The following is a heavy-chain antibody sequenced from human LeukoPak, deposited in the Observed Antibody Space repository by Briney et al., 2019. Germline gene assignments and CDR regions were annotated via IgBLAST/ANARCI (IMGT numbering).Heavy chain of an antibody. V-gene: IGHV3-23*01. J-gene: IGHJ4*02. CDR1: GFTFSSYA. Sequence: PGGSLRLSCAASGFTFSSYAMIWLRQAPGKGLEGVSAISGSGGSTYYADSVKGRFTISRDNSKNPLYLQMNSLRAEDTAVYYCAKGGSSGWHFDYWGQGTLVTVSS. D-gene: IGHD5-12*01. CDR2: ISGSGGST. CDR3: AKGGSSGWHFDY.